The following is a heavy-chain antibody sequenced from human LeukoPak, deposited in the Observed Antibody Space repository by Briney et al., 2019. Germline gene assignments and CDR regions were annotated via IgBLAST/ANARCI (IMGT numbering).Heavy chain of an antibody. D-gene: IGHD2-15*01. CDR2: IYYSGST. CDR1: GGSVSSGSYY. V-gene: IGHV4-61*01. Sequence: SETLSLTCTVSGGSVSSGSYYWSWIRQPPGKGLEWNGYIYYSGSTNYNPSLKSRVTISVDTSKNQFSLKLSSVTAADTAVYYCARGPGGGSRNWFDPWGQGTLVTVSS. CDR3: ARGPGGGSRNWFDP. J-gene: IGHJ5*02.